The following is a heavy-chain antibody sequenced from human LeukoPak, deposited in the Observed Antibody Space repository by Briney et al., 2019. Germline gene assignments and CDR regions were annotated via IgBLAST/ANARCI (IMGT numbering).Heavy chain of an antibody. Sequence: PGGTLRLSCAASGFTFSDYYMSWIRQAPGKGLEWVSYISSSGSTIYYADSVKGRFTISRDNAKNSLYLQMNSLRAEDTAVYYCARLVTVAGRYYFDYWGQGTLVTVSS. CDR3: ARLVTVAGRYYFDY. D-gene: IGHD6-19*01. CDR2: ISSSGSTI. J-gene: IGHJ4*02. CDR1: GFTFSDYY. V-gene: IGHV3-11*01.